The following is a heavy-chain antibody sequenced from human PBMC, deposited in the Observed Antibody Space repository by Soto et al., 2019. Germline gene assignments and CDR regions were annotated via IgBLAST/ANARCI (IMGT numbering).Heavy chain of an antibody. CDR1: GYTFTSYG. Sequence: ASVKVSCKASGYTFTSYGISWVRQAPGQGLEWMGWISAYNGNTNYAQKLQGRVTMTTDTSTSTAYMELRSLRSNDTAVYYCATGYSSGWASLYSSNSLDYWGQGTLVTVSS. CDR2: ISAYNGNT. D-gene: IGHD6-19*01. CDR3: ATGYSSGWASLYSSNSLDY. J-gene: IGHJ4*02. V-gene: IGHV1-18*01.